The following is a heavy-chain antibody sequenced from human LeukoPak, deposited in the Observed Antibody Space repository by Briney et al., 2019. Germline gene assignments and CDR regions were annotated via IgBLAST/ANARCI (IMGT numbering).Heavy chain of an antibody. Sequence: NPSETLSLTCAVYGGSFSGYYWSWIRQPPGKGLEWIGEINHSGSTNYNPSLKSRVTISVDTSKNQFSLKLSYVTAADTAVYYCAREGTARPLDYWGQGTLVTVSS. J-gene: IGHJ4*02. CDR2: INHSGST. CDR1: GGSFSGYY. D-gene: IGHD6-6*01. V-gene: IGHV4-34*01. CDR3: AREGTARPLDY.